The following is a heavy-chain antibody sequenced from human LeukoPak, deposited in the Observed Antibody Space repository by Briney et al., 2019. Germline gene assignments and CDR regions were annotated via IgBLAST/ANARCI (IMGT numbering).Heavy chain of an antibody. D-gene: IGHD3-10*01. CDR1: GYSFTSYW. CDR2: IYPGDSDT. J-gene: IGHJ1*01. Sequence: GESLKISCKGSGYSFTSYWIGWVRQMPGKGLEWMGIIYPGDSDTRYSPSFQGQVTISADKSITTAYLQWSSLQASDSAMYYCARQVWNYGSGSPEYFQHWGQGTLVTVSS. V-gene: IGHV5-51*01. CDR3: ARQVWNYGSGSPEYFQH.